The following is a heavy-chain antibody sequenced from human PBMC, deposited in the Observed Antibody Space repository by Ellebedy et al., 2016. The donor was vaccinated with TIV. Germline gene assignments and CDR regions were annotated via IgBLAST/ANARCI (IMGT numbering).Heavy chain of an antibody. CDR3: ASKSSIAARRDDAFDI. CDR2: IYTSGST. D-gene: IGHD6-6*01. Sequence: LRLSXTVSGGSISSGSYYWSWIRQPAGKGLEWIGRIYTSGSTNYNPSLKSRVTMSVDTSKNQFSLKLSSVTAADTAVYYCASKSSIAARRDDAFDIWGQGTMVTVSS. J-gene: IGHJ3*02. CDR1: GGSISSGSYY. V-gene: IGHV4-61*02.